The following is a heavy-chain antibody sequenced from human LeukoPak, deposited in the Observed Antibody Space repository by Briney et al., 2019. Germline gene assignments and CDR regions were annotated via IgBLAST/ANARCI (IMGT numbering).Heavy chain of an antibody. J-gene: IGHJ2*01. Sequence: GESLRLSCEASGFIFGNYGMHWVRQAPGKGLEWAAVVSSIGRQEYYADSVKGRFTISGDDSKNTLYLQMTSLTVEDTGLYYCARAFAGAPFDLWGRGTLVTVSS. D-gene: IGHD3-10*01. CDR1: GFIFGNYG. V-gene: IGHV3-30*19. CDR3: ARAFAGAPFDL. CDR2: VSSIGRQE.